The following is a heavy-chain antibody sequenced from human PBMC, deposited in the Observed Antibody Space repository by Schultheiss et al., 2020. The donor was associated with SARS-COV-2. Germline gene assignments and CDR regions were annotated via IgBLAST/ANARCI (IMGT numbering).Heavy chain of an antibody. Sequence: SETLSLTCTVSGGSISSYYWGWIRQPPGEGLEWIGYIYYSGSTNYNPSLKSRGIISVATSKNKYSLTLSSVTAAATAVDYCAWDRESSSWSFCIDVWGHGTTVTVSS. CDR2: IYYSGST. V-gene: IGHV4-59*01. CDR3: AWDRESSSWSFCIDV. CDR1: GGSISSYY. J-gene: IGHJ6*02. D-gene: IGHD6-13*01.